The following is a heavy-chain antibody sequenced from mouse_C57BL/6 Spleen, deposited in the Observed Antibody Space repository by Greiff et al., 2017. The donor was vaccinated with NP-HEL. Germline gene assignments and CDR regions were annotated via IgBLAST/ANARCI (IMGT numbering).Heavy chain of an antibody. Sequence: EVKLVESGPGLVKPSQSLSLTCSVTGYSITSGYYWNWIRQFPGNKLEWMGYISYDGSNNYNPSLKNRISITRDTSKNQFFLKLNSVTTEDTATYYCATMITYFDYWGQGTTLTVSS. V-gene: IGHV3-6*01. CDR3: ATMITYFDY. CDR1: GYSITSGYY. J-gene: IGHJ2*01. CDR2: ISYDGSN. D-gene: IGHD2-4*01.